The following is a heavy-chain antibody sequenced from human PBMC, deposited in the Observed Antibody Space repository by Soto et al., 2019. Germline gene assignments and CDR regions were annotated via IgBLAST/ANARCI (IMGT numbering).Heavy chain of an antibody. CDR2: INAGGTST. Sequence: EVQLVESGGGLVQPGGSLRLSCAASEFTLRSYWMQWVRQAPGKGLVWVSGINAGGTSTSYADSGKGRFTISRDKAKNTLYLEMNSLRAEAKAVYYCARGRHEISGNYYPGDYWGQGTLVTVSS. CDR3: ARGRHEISGNYYPGDY. J-gene: IGHJ4*02. D-gene: IGHD1-26*01. CDR1: EFTLRSYW. V-gene: IGHV3-74*03.